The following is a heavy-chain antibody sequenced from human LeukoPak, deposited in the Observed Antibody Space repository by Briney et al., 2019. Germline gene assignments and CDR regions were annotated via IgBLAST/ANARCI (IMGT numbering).Heavy chain of an antibody. CDR2: INSDGINT. Sequence: GGSLRLSCAASGFTFSNYWMHWVRQAPGKGLVWVSRINSDGINTSYADSVKGRFTISRDNAKNTLNLQMNSLRAEDTAVYYCAKIIRTTVGASEGDYWGQGTLVTVSS. CDR1: GFTFSNYW. CDR3: AKIIRTTVGASEGDY. V-gene: IGHV3-74*01. J-gene: IGHJ4*02. D-gene: IGHD1-26*01.